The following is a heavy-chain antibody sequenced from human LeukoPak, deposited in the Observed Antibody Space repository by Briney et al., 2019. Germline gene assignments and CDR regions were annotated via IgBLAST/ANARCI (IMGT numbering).Heavy chain of an antibody. CDR3: AKDIVPYDSSGAHDY. CDR1: GFTFDDYA. V-gene: IGHV3-9*01. CDR2: SSWNSGSI. D-gene: IGHD3-22*01. J-gene: IGHJ4*02. Sequence: GGSLRLSCAASGFTFDDYAMHWVRHAPGKGLEWVSGSSWNSGSIGYADSVKGRFTISRDNAKNSLYLQMNSLRAEDTALYYCAKDIVPYDSSGAHDYWGQGTLVTVSS.